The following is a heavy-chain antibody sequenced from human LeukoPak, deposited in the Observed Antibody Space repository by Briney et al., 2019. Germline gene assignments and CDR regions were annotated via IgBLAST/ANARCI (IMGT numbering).Heavy chain of an antibody. CDR2: INPNTGGT. D-gene: IGHD4-23*01. CDR3: AREGMDYGGNAVFVL. V-gene: IGHV1-2*02. J-gene: IGHJ4*02. CDR1: GYTFTGYY. Sequence: ASVKVFCKASGYTFTGYYIHWVRQAPGQGLEWMGWINPNTGGTYYAQKFQGRVTWTSDTSITTAYMELSSLRSDDTAVYFCAREGMDYGGNAVFVLWGQGTLVTVSS.